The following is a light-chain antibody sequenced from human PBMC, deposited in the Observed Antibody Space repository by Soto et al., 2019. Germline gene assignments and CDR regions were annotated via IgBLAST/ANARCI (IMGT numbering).Light chain of an antibody. CDR2: LNSDGSH. CDR1: SGHSSYA. Sequence: QLVLTQSPSASASLGASVKLTCTLSSGHSSYAIAWHQQQPEKGPRYLMKLNSDGSHNKGDGIPDRFSGSSSGAERYLTISSLQSEDEADYYCQTWGTGIVVFGGGTKLTAL. CDR3: QTWGTGIVV. V-gene: IGLV4-69*01. J-gene: IGLJ2*01.